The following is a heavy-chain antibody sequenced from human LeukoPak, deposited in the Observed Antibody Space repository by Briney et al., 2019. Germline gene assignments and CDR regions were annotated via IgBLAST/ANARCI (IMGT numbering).Heavy chain of an antibody. V-gene: IGHV3-9*01. CDR2: ISWNSGSI. D-gene: IGHD6-19*01. Sequence: GGSLRLSCAASGFTFDDYAMHWVRQAPGKGLEWVSGISWNSGSIGYADSVKGRFTISRDNAKNSLYLQMNSLRAEDTALYYCAKGASSDIEYWYFDLWGRGTLVTVSS. J-gene: IGHJ2*01. CDR3: AKGASSDIEYWYFDL. CDR1: GFTFDDYA.